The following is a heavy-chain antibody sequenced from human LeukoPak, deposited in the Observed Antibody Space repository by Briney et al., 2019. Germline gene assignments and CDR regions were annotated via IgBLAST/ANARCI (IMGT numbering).Heavy chain of an antibody. D-gene: IGHD7-27*01. Sequence: ASVKVSCKASGYTFTSYDFNWVRQATGQRPEWMGWMSPNSGDTGYAQKFQDRVTMTRNTSISTAYMELSSLRSDDTAVYYCARGPPNWGYDFWGPGTLVTVSS. CDR2: MSPNSGDT. J-gene: IGHJ4*02. CDR3: ARGPPNWGYDF. CDR1: GYTFTSYD. V-gene: IGHV1-8*01.